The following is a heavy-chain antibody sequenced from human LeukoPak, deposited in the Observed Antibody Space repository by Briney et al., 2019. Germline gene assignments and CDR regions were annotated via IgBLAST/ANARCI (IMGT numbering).Heavy chain of an antibody. D-gene: IGHD3-3*01. Sequence: PSETLSFTCAVYGGSFSGYYWSWIRQPPGKGLEWIGEINHSGSTNYNPSLKSRVTISVDTSKNQFSLKLSSVTAADTAVYYCARRYDFWSGFFDYWGQGTLVTVSS. J-gene: IGHJ4*02. CDR3: ARRYDFWSGFFDY. V-gene: IGHV4-34*01. CDR1: GGSFSGYY. CDR2: INHSGST.